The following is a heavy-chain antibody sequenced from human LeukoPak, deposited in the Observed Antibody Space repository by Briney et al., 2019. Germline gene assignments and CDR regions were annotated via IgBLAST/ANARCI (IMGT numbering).Heavy chain of an antibody. D-gene: IGHD3-9*01. J-gene: IGHJ3*02. V-gene: IGHV4-59*01. CDR1: GGSISSYY. CDR2: VYNSGST. Sequence: SETLSLTCTVSGGSISSYYWSWMRQPPGKGLEWIGYVYNSGSTNYNPSLKSRVTISVDTSRNQFSLRLSSLTAADTAVYYCGRAGWYYDILNGYSPDALDIWGQGTMVTVSS. CDR3: GRAGWYYDILNGYSPDALDI.